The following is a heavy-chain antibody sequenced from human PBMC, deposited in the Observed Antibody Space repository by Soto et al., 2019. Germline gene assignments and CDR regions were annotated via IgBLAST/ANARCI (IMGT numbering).Heavy chain of an antibody. V-gene: IGHV4-34*01. Sequence: SETLSLSCAVYGGSFSDYFWSWIRQPPSKGLEWIGEISHSGSTSYNPSLKSRATISVDTSKNQFFLNLSSVTAADTAVYYCARGLQRRFGGYKGLGYHGMDVWGQGTTVTVSS. CDR2: ISHSGST. J-gene: IGHJ6*02. CDR1: GGSFSDYF. CDR3: ARGLQRRFGGYKGLGYHGMDV. D-gene: IGHD5-12*01.